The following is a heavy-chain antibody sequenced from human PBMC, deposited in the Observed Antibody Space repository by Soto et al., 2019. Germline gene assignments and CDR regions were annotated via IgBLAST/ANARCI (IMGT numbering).Heavy chain of an antibody. J-gene: IGHJ6*02. D-gene: IGHD6-19*01. V-gene: IGHV1-2*02. Sequence: SVKVSCKASGYTFTDYYLHWARQAPGQGPEWMGWINPNSGGTNYAQKFQGRVTMTRDTSISTAYMELSGLRSDDTAVYYCATNGITVAGTHPPPYNTHVWCPGTTLTVS. CDR2: INPNSGGT. CDR1: GYTFTDYY. CDR3: ATNGITVAGTHPPPYNTHV.